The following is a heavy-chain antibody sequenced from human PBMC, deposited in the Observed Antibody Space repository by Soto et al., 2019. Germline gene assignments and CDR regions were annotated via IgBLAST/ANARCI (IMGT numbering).Heavy chain of an antibody. Sequence: ASVKVSCKASGGTFSSYAISWVRQAPGQGLEWMGGIIPIFGTANYAQKFQGRVTITADESTSTAYMELSSLRSEDTAVYYCAREVGDCSSTSCPNWFDPWGQGPLVTVSS. CDR3: AREVGDCSSTSCPNWFDP. J-gene: IGHJ5*02. D-gene: IGHD2-2*01. CDR2: IIPIFGTA. V-gene: IGHV1-69*13. CDR1: GGTFSSYA.